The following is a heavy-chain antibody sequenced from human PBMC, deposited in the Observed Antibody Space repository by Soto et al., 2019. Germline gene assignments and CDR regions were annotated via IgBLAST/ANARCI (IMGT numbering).Heavy chain of an antibody. CDR2: ISAYNGNT. V-gene: IGHV1-18*01. D-gene: IGHD1-20*01. CDR1: GYTFTNFG. Sequence: ASVKVSCKASGYTFTNFGISWVRQAPGQGLEWMGWISAYNGNTNYAQKFQGRVTMTTDTSTSTAYMEVSSLRSDDTAVYYCAREVSGWLDPWGQGTLVTVP. CDR3: AREVSGWLDP. J-gene: IGHJ5*02.